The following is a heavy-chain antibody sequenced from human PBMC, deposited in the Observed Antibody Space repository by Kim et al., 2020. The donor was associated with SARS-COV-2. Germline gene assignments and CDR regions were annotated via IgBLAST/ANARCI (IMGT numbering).Heavy chain of an antibody. V-gene: IGHV6-1*01. Sequence: SQTLSLTCAISGDSVSSKSAAWNWIRQSPSRGLEWLGRTHYRSKWNNDYAVSVKSRITISPDTSRNHFSLQLNSVTPEDTDVYYCARESPWCTGDTCYSRWFNSWGQGTLVTVSS. J-gene: IGHJ5*01. D-gene: IGHD2-15*01. CDR2: THYRSKWNN. CDR1: GDSVSSKSAA. CDR3: ARESPWCTGDTCYSRWFNS.